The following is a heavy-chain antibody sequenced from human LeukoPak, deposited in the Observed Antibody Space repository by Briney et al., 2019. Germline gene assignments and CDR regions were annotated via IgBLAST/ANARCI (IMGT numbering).Heavy chain of an antibody. CDR1: GGSISSSSYY. D-gene: IGHD3-22*01. CDR3: ARGAYYYDTYYFDY. CDR2: IYYSGST. J-gene: IGHJ4*02. V-gene: IGHV4-61*05. Sequence: SETLSLTCTVSGGSISSSSYYWGWIRQPPGKGLEWIGYIYYSGSTNYNPSLKSRVTISVDTSKNQFSLKLSSVTAADTAVYYCARGAYYYDTYYFDYWGQGTLVTVSS.